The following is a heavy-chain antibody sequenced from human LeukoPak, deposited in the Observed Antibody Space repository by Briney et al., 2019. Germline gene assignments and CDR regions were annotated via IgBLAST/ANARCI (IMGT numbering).Heavy chain of an antibody. CDR1: GFTFGDYA. CDR2: ISSSGSYI. Sequence: SGGSLRLSCTASGFTFGDYAMTWVRQAPGRGLEWVSSISSSGSYIYYADSVKGRFTISRDNAKNSLYLQMNSLRAEDTAVYYCARGYYGDPSQVYYFDYWGQGTLVTVSS. CDR3: ARGYYGDPSQVYYFDY. D-gene: IGHD4-17*01. V-gene: IGHV3-21*01. J-gene: IGHJ4*02.